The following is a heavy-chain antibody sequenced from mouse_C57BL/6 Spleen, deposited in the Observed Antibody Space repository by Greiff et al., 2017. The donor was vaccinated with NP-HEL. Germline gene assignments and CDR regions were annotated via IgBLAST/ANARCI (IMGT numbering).Heavy chain of an antibody. CDR2: IRNKANNHAT. Sequence: EVNVVESGGGLVQPGGSMKLSCAASGFTFSDAWMDWVRQSPEKGLEWVAEIRNKANNHATYYAESVKGRFTISRDDSKSSVYLQMNSLRAEDTGIYYCTVGSSYDWYFDVWGTGTTVTVSS. V-gene: IGHV6-6*01. CDR1: GFTFSDAW. CDR3: TVGSSYDWYFDV. J-gene: IGHJ1*03. D-gene: IGHD1-1*01.